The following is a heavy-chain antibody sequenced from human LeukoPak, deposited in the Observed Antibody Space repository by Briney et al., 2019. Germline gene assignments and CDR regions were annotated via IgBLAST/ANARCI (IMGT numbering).Heavy chain of an antibody. D-gene: IGHD1-20*01. CDR2: ISGHVQST. V-gene: IGHV3-23*01. J-gene: IGHJ4*02. CDR3: ANHRTPDRYNWNYVDF. Sequence: TGGSLKLSCAASRFTNSAMSWVRQAPGKGLEWVSSISGHVQSTYYADAVEGRFTISRDDSKNTLFLQMSSLRADDTAVYYCANHRTPDRYNWNYVDFWGQGTLVTVSS. CDR1: RFTNSA.